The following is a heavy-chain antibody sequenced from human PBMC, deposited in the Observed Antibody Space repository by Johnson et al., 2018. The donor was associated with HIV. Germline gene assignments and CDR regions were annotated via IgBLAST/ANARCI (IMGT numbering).Heavy chain of an antibody. CDR1: GFTFDDYA. CDR2: ISWNGDDI. Sequence: VQLVESGGALVQPGRSLRLSCAPSGFTFDDYAVHWVRQVPGKGLEWVSSISWNGDDIGYADSVKGRFSISRDNAKNSLYLQMNSLRAEDTALYYCARPSVTTRDAFDIWGQGTMVTVSS. D-gene: IGHD4-17*01. CDR3: ARPSVTTRDAFDI. J-gene: IGHJ3*02. V-gene: IGHV3-9*01.